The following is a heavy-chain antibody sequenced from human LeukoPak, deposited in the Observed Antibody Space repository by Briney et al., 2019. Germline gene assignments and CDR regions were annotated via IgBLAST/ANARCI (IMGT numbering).Heavy chain of an antibody. CDR2: ISSSGSSI. J-gene: IGHJ4*02. Sequence: GGSLRLSCAASGFTFSSYEMNWVRQAPGKGLEWVSYISSSGSSIYYADSVKGRFTISRDNAKNSLYLQMNSLRTEDTAVYYCAGQQLANFDYWGQGTLVTVSS. CDR3: AGQQLANFDY. V-gene: IGHV3-48*03. CDR1: GFTFSSYE. D-gene: IGHD6-13*01.